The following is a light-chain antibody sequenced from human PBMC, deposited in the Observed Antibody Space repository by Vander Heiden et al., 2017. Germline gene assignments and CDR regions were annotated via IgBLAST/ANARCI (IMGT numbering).Light chain of an antibody. CDR3: GTWDTSLSVVV. J-gene: IGLJ2*01. V-gene: IGLV1-51*01. CDR1: SSNIGSTY. CDR2: DNN. Sequence: QSVLTQPPSVSAAPGQKVTISCSGSSSNIGSTYVSWNQQLPGTAPKLLIYDNNKRPSGIPDRFSGSKSGTSATLGITGVQTGDEADYYCGTWDTSLSVVVFGGGTKLTVL.